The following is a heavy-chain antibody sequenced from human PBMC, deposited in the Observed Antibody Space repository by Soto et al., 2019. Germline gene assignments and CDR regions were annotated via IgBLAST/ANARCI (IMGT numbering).Heavy chain of an antibody. CDR3: ARHRQQLVPFDY. Sequence: SETLSLTCTVSVGSISSYYWSWIRQPPGKGLEWIGYIYYSGSTNYNPSLKSRVTISVDTSKNQFSLKLSSVTAADTAVYYCARHRQQLVPFDYWGQGTLVTVS. CDR1: VGSISSYY. D-gene: IGHD6-13*01. J-gene: IGHJ4*02. CDR2: IYYSGST. V-gene: IGHV4-59*08.